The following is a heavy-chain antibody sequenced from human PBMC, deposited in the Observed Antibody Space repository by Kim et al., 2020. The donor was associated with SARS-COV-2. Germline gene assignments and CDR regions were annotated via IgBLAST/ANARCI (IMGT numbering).Heavy chain of an antibody. CDR2: IYYSGST. Sequence: SETLSLTCTVSGGSISSSSYYWGWLRQPPGKGLEWIGSIYYSGSTYYNPFLKRRVTITVNTSNNQFFLKLSPVTAADAAVYYCIAGTQNVDYWGQGTLVTVSS. V-gene: IGHV4-39*01. CDR3: IAGTQNVDY. D-gene: IGHD1-20*01. CDR1: GGSISSSSYY. J-gene: IGHJ4*02.